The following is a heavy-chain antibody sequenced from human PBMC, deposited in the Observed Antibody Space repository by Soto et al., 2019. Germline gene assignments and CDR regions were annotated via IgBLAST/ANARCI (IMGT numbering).Heavy chain of an antibody. J-gene: IGHJ6*02. V-gene: IGHV4-34*01. Sequence: PSEPLSLTCAVYGGSFSGYYWSWIRQPPGKGLEWIGEINHSGSTNYNPSLKSRVTISVDTSKNQFSLKLSSVTAADTAVYYCARMDYYGSGSYRYYYYYGMDVWGQGTTVTVSS. CDR2: INHSGST. CDR3: ARMDYYGSGSYRYYYYYGMDV. D-gene: IGHD3-10*01. CDR1: GGSFSGYY.